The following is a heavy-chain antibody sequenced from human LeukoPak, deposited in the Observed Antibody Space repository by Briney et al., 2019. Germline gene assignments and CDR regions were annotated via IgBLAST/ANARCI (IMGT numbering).Heavy chain of an antibody. CDR1: GFTFRNYA. Sequence: GGSLRLSCAASGFTFRNYAMTWVRQAPGKGLEWVSGISGGGGSTNYADSVKGRFTISRDNSKNTLYLQMNSLRAEDTAVYYCAKGDLPTEADYYDSSGYFDYWGQGTLVTVSS. CDR2: ISGGGGST. V-gene: IGHV3-23*01. D-gene: IGHD3-22*01. J-gene: IGHJ4*02. CDR3: AKGDLPTEADYYDSSGYFDY.